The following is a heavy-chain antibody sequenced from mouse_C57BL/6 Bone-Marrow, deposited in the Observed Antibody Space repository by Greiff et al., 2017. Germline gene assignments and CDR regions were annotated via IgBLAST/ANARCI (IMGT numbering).Heavy chain of an antibody. CDR1: GYTFTSYW. J-gene: IGHJ2*01. D-gene: IGHD1-1*01. V-gene: IGHV1-64*01. CDR3: ARLGGGFITTVVAFDY. Sequence: QVQLQQPGAELVKPGASVKLSCKASGYTFTSYWMHWVKQRPGQGLEWIGMIHPNSGSTNYNEKFKSKATLTVDKSSSTAYMQLSSLTSEDSAVYYCARLGGGFITTVVAFDYWGQGTTLTVSS. CDR2: IHPNSGST.